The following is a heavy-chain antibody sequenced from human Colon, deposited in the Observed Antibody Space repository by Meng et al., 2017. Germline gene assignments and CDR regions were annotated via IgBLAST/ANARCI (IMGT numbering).Heavy chain of an antibody. D-gene: IGHD3-10*01. CDR3: TTWYGEY. V-gene: IGHV6-1*01. CDR1: GDSVSSNRAL. J-gene: IGHJ4*02. CDR2: TYYRSEWQN. Sequence: VQLQQSGPGLVKPSQTPSLTCAISGDSVSSNRALWHWVRQSPSRGLEWLGQTYYRSEWQNHYGVSVKSRITINADTSRNHFSLHLNSVTPEDTAVYYCTTWYGEYWGQGTLVTVSS.